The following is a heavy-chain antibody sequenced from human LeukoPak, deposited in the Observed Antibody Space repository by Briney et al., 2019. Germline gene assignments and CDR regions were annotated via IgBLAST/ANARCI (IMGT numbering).Heavy chain of an antibody. Sequence: SETLSLTCTVAGGSISIYYWSWIRQPAGKGLEWIGRIYTSGSTNSNPSLKSRVTMSVDTSKNQFSLKLSSVTAADTAVYYCARDRGIAAAGTDDAFDIWGQGTMVTVSS. CDR2: IYTSGST. CDR3: ARDRGIAAAGTDDAFDI. J-gene: IGHJ3*02. V-gene: IGHV4-4*07. D-gene: IGHD6-13*01. CDR1: GGSISIYY.